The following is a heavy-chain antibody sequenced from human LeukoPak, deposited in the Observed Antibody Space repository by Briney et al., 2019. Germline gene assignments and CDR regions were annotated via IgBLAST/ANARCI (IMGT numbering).Heavy chain of an antibody. D-gene: IGHD3-22*01. CDR3: VTYYYGSSAPKRNY. CDR2: ISHSGST. J-gene: IGHJ4*02. V-gene: IGHV4-34*01. Sequence: PSETLSLTCAVYGGSFSDYFWSWIRQPPGKGLEWIGEISHSGSTTYNPSLRSRVTISGDTSKKQFSLRLSSVTAADTAVYYCVTYYYGSSAPKRNYWGQGILVTVSS. CDR1: GGSFSDYF.